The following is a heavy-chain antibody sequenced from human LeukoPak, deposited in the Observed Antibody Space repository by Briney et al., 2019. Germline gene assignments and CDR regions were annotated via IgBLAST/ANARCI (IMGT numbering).Heavy chain of an antibody. V-gene: IGHV6-1*01. Sequence: SQTLSLTCAISGDSVSSNSAAWNWIRQSPSRGLEWLGRTYYRSKWCNDYAVSVKSRITINPDTSKNRFSLQLNSVTPEDTAVYYCARGDLAEKEGSSGYRIDYWGQGTLVTVSS. CDR1: GDSVSSNSAA. CDR2: TYYRSKWCN. CDR3: ARGDLAEKEGSSGYRIDY. J-gene: IGHJ4*02. D-gene: IGHD3-22*01.